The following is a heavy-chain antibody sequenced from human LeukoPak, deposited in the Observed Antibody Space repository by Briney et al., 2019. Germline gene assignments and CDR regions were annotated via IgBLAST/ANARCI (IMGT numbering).Heavy chain of an antibody. CDR1: GFSFSTCG. Sequence: GRSLRLSCAAYGFSFSTCGMHWVRQAPGKGLESVAVIWYDGSHQYYADSVKGRFTISRDMSNNTLYLQMNNLRVDDTALYYCARDLDLGYGSWTYRFDPWGQGTQVIVSS. J-gene: IGHJ5*02. CDR3: ARDLDLGYGSWTYRFDP. V-gene: IGHV3-33*08. CDR2: IWYDGSHQ. D-gene: IGHD3-10*01.